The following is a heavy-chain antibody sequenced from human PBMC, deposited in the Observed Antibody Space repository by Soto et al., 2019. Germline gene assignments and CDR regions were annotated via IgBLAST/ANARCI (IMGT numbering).Heavy chain of an antibody. CDR2: ISCYHMRA. CDR1: GFSVSDYG. Sequence: GASGKVCGEASGFSVSDYGISGVRQAPGQGLEWRGWISCYHMRAHYAQRFKGRVTMTNDKPTSTAYMELTSLPSDDTAVYYCARDWKDIRDINCFDPWGQGTTVTVSS. V-gene: IGHV1-18*01. D-gene: IGHD1-1*01. J-gene: IGHJ5*02. CDR3: ARDWKDIRDINCFDP.